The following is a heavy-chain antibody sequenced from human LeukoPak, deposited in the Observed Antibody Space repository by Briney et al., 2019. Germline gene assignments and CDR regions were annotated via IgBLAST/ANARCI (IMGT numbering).Heavy chain of an antibody. CDR2: ISYDGSNK. D-gene: IGHD6-19*01. V-gene: IGHV3-30*03. J-gene: IGHJ4*02. Sequence: GGSLRLSCAASGFTFSSYGMHWVRQAPGKGLEWVAVISYDGSNKYYADSVKGRFTISRDNSKNTLYLQMNSLRAEDTAVYYCARPAVAGTDSVDYWGQGTLVTVSS. CDR3: ARPAVAGTDSVDY. CDR1: GFTFSSYG.